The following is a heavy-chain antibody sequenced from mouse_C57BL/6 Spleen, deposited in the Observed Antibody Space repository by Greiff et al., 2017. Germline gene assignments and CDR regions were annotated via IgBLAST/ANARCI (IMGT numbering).Heavy chain of an antibody. CDR3: AREGLTTVVAKGFAY. CDR2: IYPGDGDT. D-gene: IGHD1-1*01. CDR1: GYAFSSYW. Sequence: QVQLQQSGAELVKPGASVKISCKASGYAFSSYWMNWVKQRPGKGLEWIGQIYPGDGDTNYNGKFKGKATLTADKSSSTAYMQLSSLTSEDSAVYFCAREGLTTVVAKGFAYWGQGTLVTVSA. J-gene: IGHJ3*01. V-gene: IGHV1-80*01.